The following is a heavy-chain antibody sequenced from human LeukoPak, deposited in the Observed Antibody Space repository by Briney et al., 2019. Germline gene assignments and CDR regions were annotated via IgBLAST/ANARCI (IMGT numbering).Heavy chain of an antibody. CDR1: GGSISSYY. CDR3: ARDRWEGYCSSTSCEDLYYMDV. D-gene: IGHD2-2*01. V-gene: IGHV4-59*01. J-gene: IGHJ6*03. Sequence: SETLSLTCTVSGGSISSYYWSWIRQPPGKGLEWIGYIYYSGSTNYNPSLKSRVTISVDTSKNQFSLKLSSVTAADTAVYYCARDRWEGYCSSTSCEDLYYMDVWGKGTTVTVSS. CDR2: IYYSGST.